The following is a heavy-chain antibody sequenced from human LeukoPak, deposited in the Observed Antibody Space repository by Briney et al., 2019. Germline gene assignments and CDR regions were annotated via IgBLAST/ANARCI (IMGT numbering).Heavy chain of an antibody. V-gene: IGHV4-61*08. CDR1: GGSISSGGYY. J-gene: IGHJ6*02. Sequence: SETLSLTCTVSGGSISSGGYYWSWIRQHPGKGLEWIGYIYYSGSTNYNPSLKSRVTISVDTSKNQFSLKLSSVTAADTAVYYCARVAGYGMDVWGQGTTVTVSS. CDR3: ARVAGYGMDV. CDR2: IYYSGST.